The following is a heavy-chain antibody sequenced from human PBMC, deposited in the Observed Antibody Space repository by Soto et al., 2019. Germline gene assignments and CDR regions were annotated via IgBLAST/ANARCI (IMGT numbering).Heavy chain of an antibody. CDR1: GGSFSGNY. CDR2: INHGGST. Sequence: SETLSLTCAVYGGSFSGNYWSWIRQPPGKGLEWIAEINHGGSTNYNPSLKSRVTISVDTSKNQFSLNLRSMTAADTAVYYCTRHWDWGSLGYWGRETLVTVSS. J-gene: IGHJ4*02. D-gene: IGHD3-16*01. CDR3: TRHWDWGSLGY. V-gene: IGHV4-34*01.